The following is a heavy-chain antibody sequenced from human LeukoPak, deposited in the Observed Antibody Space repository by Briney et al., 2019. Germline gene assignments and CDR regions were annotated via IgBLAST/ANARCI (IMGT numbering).Heavy chain of an antibody. J-gene: IGHJ4*02. CDR1: GASITSSDYY. CDR3: ARDQGDYGDPFETFDY. V-gene: IGHV4-39*02. Sequence: SETLSLTCNVSGASITSSDYYWGWIRQPPGKGLEWIGSIFYHGHTYYNPFLKSRVIISVDTSKNQFSLTLTSVTAADTAVYYCARDQGDYGDPFETFDYWGQGTLVTVSS. D-gene: IGHD4-17*01. CDR2: IFYHGHT.